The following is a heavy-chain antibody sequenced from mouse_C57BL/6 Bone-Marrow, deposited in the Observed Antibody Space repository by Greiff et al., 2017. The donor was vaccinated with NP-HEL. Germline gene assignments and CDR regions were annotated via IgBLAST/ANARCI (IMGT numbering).Heavy chain of an antibody. CDR1: GYTFTSYW. J-gene: IGHJ4*01. CDR3: TRRGVHYYAVDY. V-gene: IGHV1-5*01. CDR2: IYPGNSDT. Sequence: VQLQQSGTVLARPGASVKMSCKTSGYTFTSYWMHWVKQRPGQGLEWIGAIYPGNSDTSYNQKFKGKAKLTADTSASTAYMELSSLTNEDSAVYYCTRRGVHYYAVDYWGQGTSVTVSS.